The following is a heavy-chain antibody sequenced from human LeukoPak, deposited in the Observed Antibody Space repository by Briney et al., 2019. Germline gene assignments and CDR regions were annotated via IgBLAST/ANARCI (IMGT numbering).Heavy chain of an antibody. CDR1: GGTFSSYA. J-gene: IGHJ3*02. CDR2: IIPIFGTA. D-gene: IGHD5-24*01. V-gene: IGHV1-69*06. CDR3: ARGLEMATISDAFDI. Sequence: SVKVSCKASGGTFSSYAISWVRQAPGQGLEWMGGIIPIFGTANYAQKFQGRVTITADKSTSTAYMELSSLRSEDTAVYYCARGLEMATISDAFDIWGQGTMVTVSS.